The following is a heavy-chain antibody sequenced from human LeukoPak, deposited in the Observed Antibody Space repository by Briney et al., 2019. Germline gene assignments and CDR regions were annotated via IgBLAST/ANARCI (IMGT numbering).Heavy chain of an antibody. D-gene: IGHD2-8*02. CDR2: INPSGGST. J-gene: IGHJ4*02. Sequence: ASVKVSCRASGYTFINYFMHWVRQAPGQGLEWMGIINPSGGSTSYAQKFQGRVTMTRDTSTTTVYMELSSLRSEDTAVYYCARPGAGGTFNYWGQGTLVTVSS. V-gene: IGHV1-46*01. CDR3: ARPGAGGTFNY. CDR1: GYTFINYF.